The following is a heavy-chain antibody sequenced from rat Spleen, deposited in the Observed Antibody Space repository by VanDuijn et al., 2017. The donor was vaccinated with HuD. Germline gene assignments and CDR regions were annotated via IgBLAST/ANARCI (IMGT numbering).Heavy chain of an antibody. CDR2: ISYSGST. Sequence: EVQLQESGPGLVKPSQSLSLTRSVTGYSITNNYWGWIRKLPGNKMEWMGYISYSGSTSYNPSLKSRISITRDTSKNQFFLQLNSVTTEDTYTYSCARSRYFDYWGQGVMVTVSS. CDR1: GYSITNNY. J-gene: IGHJ2*01. V-gene: IGHV3-1*01. CDR3: ARSRYFDY.